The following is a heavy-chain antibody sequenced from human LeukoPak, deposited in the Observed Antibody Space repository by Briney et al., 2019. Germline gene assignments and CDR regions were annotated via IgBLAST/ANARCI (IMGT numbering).Heavy chain of an antibody. V-gene: IGHV1-8*01. CDR1: GYTFTSYD. J-gene: IGHJ6*02. CDR3: ARGASSNDDLLAGMDV. D-gene: IGHD3-9*01. CDR2: MNPNSGNI. Sequence: ASVKVSCKASGYTFTSYDINLVRQATGQGLEWMGRMNPNSGNIGYAQKFQGRVTMTRNTSISTAYMELSSLRSEDTAVYYCARGASSNDDLLAGMDVWGQGTTVTVSS.